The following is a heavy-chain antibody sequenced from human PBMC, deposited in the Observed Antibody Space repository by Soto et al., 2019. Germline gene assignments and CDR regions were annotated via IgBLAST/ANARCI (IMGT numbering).Heavy chain of an antibody. Sequence: QVQLQESGPGLVKPSETLSLTCTVSGGSISSYYWSWIRQPPGKGLEWIGYIYYSGSTNYNPSLKSRVTISVDTSKKQFSLKLSSVTAADTAVYYCARGRADIPIFSDFDYWGQGTLVTVSS. CDR3: ARGRADIPIFSDFDY. D-gene: IGHD3-3*01. CDR1: GGSISSYY. V-gene: IGHV4-59*01. J-gene: IGHJ4*02. CDR2: IYYSGST.